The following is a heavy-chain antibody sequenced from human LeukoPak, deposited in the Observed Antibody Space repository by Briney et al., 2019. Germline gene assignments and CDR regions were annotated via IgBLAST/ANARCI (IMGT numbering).Heavy chain of an antibody. V-gene: IGHV3-74*01. D-gene: IGHD3-10*01. CDR1: GFTFSSYW. CDR2: INSDGSST. CDR3: STGSGHAFDT. Sequence: GGSLRLSCAASGFTFSSYWMHWVRQVPGKRLVWVSRINSDGSSTSYADSVKGRFTISRDNAKNTLYVQMNSLRAEDTAVYYCSTGSGHAFDTWGRGTMVTVSS. J-gene: IGHJ3*02.